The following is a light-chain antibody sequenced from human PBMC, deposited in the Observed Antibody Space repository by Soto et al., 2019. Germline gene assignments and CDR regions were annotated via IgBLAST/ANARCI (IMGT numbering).Light chain of an antibody. V-gene: IGKV1-5*03. J-gene: IGKJ2*01. CDR2: QAS. Sequence: DIQMTQSPSTLSASVGDRVTITCRASQSVTTWLAWYQQKPGKAPKVLINQASNLQSGVPSRFRNSGSETEFTLTIDSLQPDDFATYYCQKYNTFSPYTFGQGTRMEIK. CDR3: QKYNTFSPYT. CDR1: QSVTTW.